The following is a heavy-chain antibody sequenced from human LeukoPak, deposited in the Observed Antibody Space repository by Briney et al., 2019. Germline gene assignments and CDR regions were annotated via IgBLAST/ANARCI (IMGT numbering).Heavy chain of an antibody. V-gene: IGHV3-21*01. CDR3: ARDYGGPHYFDY. CDR1: GFTFSSHD. D-gene: IGHD2-15*01. Sequence: PGGSLRLSCAASGFTFSSHDMNWVRQAPGKGLEWVSSITTATSSYIYYADSVKGRFTISRDDAKNSLYLQMVSLRAEDTAVYYCARDYGGPHYFDYWGQGTLVTVSS. CDR2: ITTATSSYI. J-gene: IGHJ4*02.